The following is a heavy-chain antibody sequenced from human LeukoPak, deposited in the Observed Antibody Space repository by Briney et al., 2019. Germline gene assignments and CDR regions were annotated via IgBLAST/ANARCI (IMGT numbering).Heavy chain of an antibody. J-gene: IGHJ4*02. CDR2: ISTSGATM. D-gene: IGHD3-9*01. Sequence: GGSLRLSCAASGFTFSDYYMSWIRQAPGKGLEWVSYISTSGATMYYADSVKGRFTISRDNSKNSLFLQMNSLRAVDTAVYYCARQYYDILTGYSDWGQGTLVTVSS. V-gene: IGHV3-11*01. CDR3: ARQYYDILTGYSD. CDR1: GFTFSDYY.